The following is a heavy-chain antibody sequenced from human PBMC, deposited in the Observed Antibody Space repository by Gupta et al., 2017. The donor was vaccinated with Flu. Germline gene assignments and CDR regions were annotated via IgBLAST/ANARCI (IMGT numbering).Heavy chain of an antibody. Sequence: FSGYYWTWIRQPPAKGLEWIGEINEIGTTNYNPSLRSRLIISVDTSKNQVSLTLLSVTAADTAMYYCARKGPDLSIATNNWGQGTLVTVSS. J-gene: IGHJ4*02. D-gene: IGHD6-6*01. CDR2: INEIGTT. CDR1: FSGYY. V-gene: IGHV4-34*01. CDR3: ARKGPDLSIATNN.